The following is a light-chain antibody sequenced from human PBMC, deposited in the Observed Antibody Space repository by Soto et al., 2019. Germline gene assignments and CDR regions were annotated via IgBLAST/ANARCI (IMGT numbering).Light chain of an antibody. J-gene: IGKJ3*01. CDR1: QSVSSSY. CDR2: GAS. CDR3: QQYCSSFSFT. V-gene: IGKV3-20*01. Sequence: EIVLTQSPGTLSLSPGERATLSCRASQSVSSSYLGWYQQKPGQAPMLLIYGASSRATRIPDRFSGSGSGTDFTLTISRLEPEDFGVYYCQQYCSSFSFTFGPGTKVDIK.